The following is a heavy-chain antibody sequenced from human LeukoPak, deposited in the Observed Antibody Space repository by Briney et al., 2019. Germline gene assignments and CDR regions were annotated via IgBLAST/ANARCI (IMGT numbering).Heavy chain of an antibody. CDR3: ARELVGATGGFDY. CDR2: IYYSGST. J-gene: IGHJ4*02. Sequence: SETLSLTCTVSGGSISTYYWSWIRQPPGKGLEWVGYIYYSGSTYYNPSLKSRVTISVDTSKNQFSLKLSSVTAADTAVYYCARELVGATGGFDYWGQGTLVTVSS. CDR1: GGSISTYY. D-gene: IGHD1-26*01. V-gene: IGHV4-30-4*08.